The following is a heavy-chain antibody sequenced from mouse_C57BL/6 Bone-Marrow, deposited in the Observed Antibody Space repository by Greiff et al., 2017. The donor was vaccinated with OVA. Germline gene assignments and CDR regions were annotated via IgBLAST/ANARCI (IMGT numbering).Heavy chain of an antibody. CDR2: IYPRSGNT. CDR1: GYTFTSYG. D-gene: IGHD3-2*02. CDR3: AGVRLPFDY. Sequence: LEESGAELARPGASVKLSCKASGYTFTSYGISWVKQRTGQGLEWIGEIYPRSGNTYYNEKFKGKATLTADKSSSTAYMELRSLTSEDSAVYFCAGVRLPFDYWGQGTTLTVSS. V-gene: IGHV1-81*01. J-gene: IGHJ2*01.